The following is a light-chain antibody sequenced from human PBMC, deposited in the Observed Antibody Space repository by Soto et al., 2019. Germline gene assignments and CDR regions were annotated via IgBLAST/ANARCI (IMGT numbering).Light chain of an antibody. CDR1: QSVSTC. Sequence: DIQMTQSPSTLSASIGDRVTITCRASQSVSTCLAWYQQKPGKAPKLLIYKASSLESGAPSRFSGSGSGTEFTLTISSLQPDDFATYHCHQYDTYDSYTFGQGTKLQIK. CDR2: KAS. V-gene: IGKV1-5*03. J-gene: IGKJ2*01. CDR3: HQYDTYDSYT.